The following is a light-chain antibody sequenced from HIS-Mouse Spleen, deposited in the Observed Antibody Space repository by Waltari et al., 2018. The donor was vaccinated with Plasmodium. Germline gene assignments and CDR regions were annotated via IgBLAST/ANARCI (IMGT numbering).Light chain of an antibody. J-gene: IGLJ2*01. CDR3: CSYAGSSTFVV. Sequence: SALTQPASVSGSPGQSSTISCTGTSSDVGCYNLVSWYQQHPGKAPKLMIYEGSKRPSGVSNRFSGSKSGNTASLTISGLQAEDEADYYCCSYAGSSTFVVFGGGTKLTVL. CDR2: EGS. CDR1: SSDVGCYNL. V-gene: IGLV2-23*03.